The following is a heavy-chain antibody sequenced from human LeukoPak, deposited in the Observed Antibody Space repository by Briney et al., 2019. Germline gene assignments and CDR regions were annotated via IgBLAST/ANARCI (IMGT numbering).Heavy chain of an antibody. CDR1: GGSISSSSYY. V-gene: IGHV4-39*07. CDR3: ARLDTGYYYMDV. Sequence: SETLSLTCTVSGGSISSSSYYWGWIRQPPGKGLEWIGSIYYSGSTYYNPSLKSRVTISVDTSKNQFSLKLSSVTAADTAVYYCARLDTGYYYMDVWGKGTTVTISS. CDR2: IYYSGST. J-gene: IGHJ6*03.